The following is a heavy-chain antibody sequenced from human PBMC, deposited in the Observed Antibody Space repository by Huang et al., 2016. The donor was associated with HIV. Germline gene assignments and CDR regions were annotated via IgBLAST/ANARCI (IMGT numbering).Heavy chain of an antibody. D-gene: IGHD3-10*01. J-gene: IGHJ4*02. CDR3: ARGSRQGKYYYGSGTAY. V-gene: IGHV3-74*01. CDR2: IKSDGSST. CDR1: GFTFSSYW. Sequence: EVQLVESGGGLVQPGGSLRLSCAASGFTFSSYWMHWVRQVPGKGRVWVSHIKSDGSSTSYAESVKGRFTISRDNAKNTLYLQMNSLRAEDTAVYYCARGSRQGKYYYGSGTAYWGQGTLVTVSS.